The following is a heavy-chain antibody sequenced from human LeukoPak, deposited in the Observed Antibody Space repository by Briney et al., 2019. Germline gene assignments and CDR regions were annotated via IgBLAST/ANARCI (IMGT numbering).Heavy chain of an antibody. CDR2: ISYDGSNR. CDR1: GFTFSSYA. D-gene: IGHD1-26*01. J-gene: IGHJ4*02. Sequence: GGSLRLSCAASGFTFSSYAMHWVRQAPGKGLEWVAVISYDGSNRYYADSVKGRFTISRDNSKNTLYLQMNSLRAEDTAVYYCARDRDSGSYCDYWGQGTLVTVSS. V-gene: IGHV3-30*04. CDR3: ARDRDSGSYCDY.